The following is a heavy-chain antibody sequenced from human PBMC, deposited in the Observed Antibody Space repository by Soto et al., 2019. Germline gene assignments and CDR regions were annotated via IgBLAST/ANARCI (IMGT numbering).Heavy chain of an antibody. CDR1: GFTFSTNA. CDR3: AKDPTSNTDMVIGNYYYGMDV. J-gene: IGHJ6*02. D-gene: IGHD5-18*01. Sequence: GGSLRLSCAASGFTFSTNAMNWVRQAPGKGLEWVTGISDAGTYYADSVKGRFTISRDNSKNTLYLQMNSLRAEDTAVYYCAKDPTSNTDMVIGNYYYGMDVWGQGTTVTVSS. CDR2: ISDAGT. V-gene: IGHV3-23*01.